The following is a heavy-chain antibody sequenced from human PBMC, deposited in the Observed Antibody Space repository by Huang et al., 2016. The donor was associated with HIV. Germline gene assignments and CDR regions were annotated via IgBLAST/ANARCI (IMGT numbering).Heavy chain of an antibody. CDR3: ARYYYASGLWFDP. CDR1: GGSIRSSSYY. V-gene: IGHV4-39*01. D-gene: IGHD3-10*01. CDR2: IYHRGST. J-gene: IGHJ5*02. Sequence: QLQLQESGPGLVKPSEPLSLTCTVSGGSIRSSSYYWGWIRQPPGKGLEWIGSIYHRGSTYYNPSLKSRVTISVDTSKNQFSLKLSSVTAADTAVYYCARYYYASGLWFDPWGQGTLVTVSS.